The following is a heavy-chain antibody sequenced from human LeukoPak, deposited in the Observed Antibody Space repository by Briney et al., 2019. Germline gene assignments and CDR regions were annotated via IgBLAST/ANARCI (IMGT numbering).Heavy chain of an antibody. V-gene: IGHV4-34*01. J-gene: IGHJ4*02. CDR2: INHSGST. Sequence: TSETLSLTCAVYGGSFSGCYWSWIRQPPGKGLEWIGEINHSGSTNYNPSLKSRVTISVDTSKNQFSLKLSSVTAADTAVYYCARGQSTNITMVRGEIDYWGRGTLVTVSS. CDR3: ARGQSTNITMVRGEIDY. D-gene: IGHD3-10*01. CDR1: GGSFSGCY.